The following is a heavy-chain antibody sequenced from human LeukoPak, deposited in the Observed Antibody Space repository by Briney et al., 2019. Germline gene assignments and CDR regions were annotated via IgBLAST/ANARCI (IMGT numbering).Heavy chain of an antibody. V-gene: IGHV3-33*01. J-gene: IGHJ4*02. CDR1: GFTFSSYG. CDR3: ARDRAAADLDY. D-gene: IGHD6-13*01. Sequence: PGGSLRLSCAASGFTFSSYGMHWVRQAPGKGLEWVAVIWYDGSNKFYADSVKGRFTISRDNSKNTLYLQMNSLRAEDTAVYYCARDRAAADLDYWGQGTLVTV. CDR2: IWYDGSNK.